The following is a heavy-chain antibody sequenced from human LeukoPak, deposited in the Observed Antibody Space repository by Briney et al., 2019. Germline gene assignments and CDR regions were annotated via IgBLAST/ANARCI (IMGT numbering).Heavy chain of an antibody. CDR2: IYSGGST. J-gene: IGHJ4*02. Sequence: PGGSLRLSCAVSGFTVGSNYMSWVRQTPGKGLEWVSVIYSGGSTYYADSVKGRFTISRDNSKNTLYLQMDSLRAEDTAVYYCARGYSGYDPFDYWGQGTLVTVSS. CDR1: GFTVGSNY. V-gene: IGHV3-66*01. CDR3: ARGYSGYDPFDY. D-gene: IGHD5-12*01.